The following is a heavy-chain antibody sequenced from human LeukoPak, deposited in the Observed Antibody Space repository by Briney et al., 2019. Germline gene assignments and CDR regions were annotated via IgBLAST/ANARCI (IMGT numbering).Heavy chain of an antibody. J-gene: IGHJ6*02. CDR3: ARDRIDMRSDSGSYYPEKYYYYGMDV. CDR2: IRNDGGNK. D-gene: IGHD3-10*01. Sequence: GGSLRLSCATSGFTFNMYGMHWVRQAPGKGLEWVAFIRNDGGNKYYADSVKGRFTISRDNTKNSLYLQMNSLRAEDTAVYYCARDRIDMRSDSGSYYPEKYYYYGMDVWGQGTTVTVSS. V-gene: IGHV3-30*02. CDR1: GFTFNMYG.